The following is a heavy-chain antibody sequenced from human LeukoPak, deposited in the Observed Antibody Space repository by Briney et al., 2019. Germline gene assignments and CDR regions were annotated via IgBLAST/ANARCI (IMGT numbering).Heavy chain of an antibody. CDR2: ISSSGSTI. CDR3: ARWGTRYYDILTGYPRGYFDY. V-gene: IGHV3-48*03. J-gene: IGHJ4*02. D-gene: IGHD3-9*01. Sequence: PGGSLRLSCAASGFTFSSYEMNWVRQAPGKGLEWVSYISSSGSTIYYADSVKGRFTISRDNSKNTLYLQMNSLRAEDTAVYYCARWGTRYYDILTGYPRGYFDYWGQGTLVTVSS. CDR1: GFTFSSYE.